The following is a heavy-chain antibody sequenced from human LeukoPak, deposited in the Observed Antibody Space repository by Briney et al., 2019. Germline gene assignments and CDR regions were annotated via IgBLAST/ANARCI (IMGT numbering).Heavy chain of an antibody. CDR1: GFTFSNYW. V-gene: IGHV3-7*04. CDR3: TRSTYGGYDYFDY. J-gene: IGHJ4*02. Sequence: GGSLRLSCAASGFTFSNYWMTWVRQAPGKGLEWVANIKQDGSEKYYVDSVRGRFTISRDNAKNSLYLQMNSLRAEDTAVYYCTRSTYGGYDYFDYWGQGTLVTVSS. D-gene: IGHD5-12*01. CDR2: IKQDGSEK.